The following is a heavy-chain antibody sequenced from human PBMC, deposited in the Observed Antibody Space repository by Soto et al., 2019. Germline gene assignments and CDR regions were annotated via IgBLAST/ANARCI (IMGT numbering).Heavy chain of an antibody. Sequence: SGPTLVNPTQTLTLTCTFSGFSLSTSGMRVSWIRQPPGKALEWLARIDWDDDKFYSTSLKTRLTISKDTSKNQVVLTMTNMDRGDTAIFFWAGRDLIGVGVGYYFDSWGKGPRVT. CDR1: GFSLSTSGMR. V-gene: IGHV2-70*04. J-gene: IGHJ4*02. CDR2: IDWDDDK. CDR3: AGRDLIGVGVGYYFDS. D-gene: IGHD2-15*01.